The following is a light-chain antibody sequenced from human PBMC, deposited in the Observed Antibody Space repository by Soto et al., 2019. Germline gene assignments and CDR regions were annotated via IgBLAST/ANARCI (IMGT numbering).Light chain of an antibody. CDR2: GNS. J-gene: IGLJ1*01. CDR3: QSYDSSLSAYV. V-gene: IGLV1-40*01. CDR1: GSNIGAGYD. Sequence: QSVLTQPPAVSGAPGQRVTVSCTGSGSNIGAGYDVQWYQQLPGTAPKLLIYGNSNRPSGVPDRFSGSKSGTSASLAITGLQAEDEADYYCQSYDSSLSAYVFGTGTKVTVL.